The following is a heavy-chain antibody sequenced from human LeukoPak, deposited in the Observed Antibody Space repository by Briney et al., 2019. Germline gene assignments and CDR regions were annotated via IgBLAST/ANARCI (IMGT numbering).Heavy chain of an antibody. CDR1: GYTFTGYY. V-gene: IGHV1-2*02. CDR3: ARGESFLAY. Sequence: ASVKVSCKASGYTFTGYYIHWVRQAPGQGLEWMGSINPYSGDTKYAQNFQGRVTVTRDTSINTAYMELSRLTSDDTAIYYCARGESFLAYWGQGTLVAVSS. J-gene: IGHJ4*02. D-gene: IGHD3-3*02. CDR2: INPYSGDT.